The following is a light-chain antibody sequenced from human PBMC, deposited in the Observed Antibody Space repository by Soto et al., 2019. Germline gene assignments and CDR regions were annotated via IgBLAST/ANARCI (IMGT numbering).Light chain of an antibody. Sequence: EIVMTQSPATLSVSPGERATLSCRASQSVSSNLAWYQQKPGQAPRLLVYGASTRATGIPARFSGSGSGTEFTLTIPSLQSEDFAVYYCQQYNNWPTWTFGQGTKVEIK. J-gene: IGKJ1*01. CDR3: QQYNNWPTWT. CDR1: QSVSSN. V-gene: IGKV3-15*01. CDR2: GAS.